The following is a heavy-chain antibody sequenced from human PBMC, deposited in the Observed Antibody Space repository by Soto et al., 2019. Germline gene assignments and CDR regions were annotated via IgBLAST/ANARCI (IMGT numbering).Heavy chain of an antibody. CDR1: GGSISSYY. V-gene: IGHV4-59*01. J-gene: IGHJ3*02. D-gene: IGHD5-18*01. CDR2: IYYSGST. CDR3: ARDLHPRRPTWIQQRADAFDI. Sequence: QVQLQESGPGLVKPSETLSLTCTVSGGSISSYYWSWIRQPPGKGLEWIGYIYYSGSTNYNPSLKSRVTISVDTSKNQFSLKLSSVTAADTAVYYCARDLHPRRPTWIQQRADAFDIWGQGTMVTVSS.